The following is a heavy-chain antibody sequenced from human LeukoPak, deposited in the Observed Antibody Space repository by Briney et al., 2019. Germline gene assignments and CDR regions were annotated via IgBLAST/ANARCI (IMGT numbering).Heavy chain of an antibody. CDR2: INHSGST. V-gene: IGHV4-39*07. D-gene: IGHD2-21*02. Sequence: NSSETLSLTCTVSGGSISSSSYYWGWIRQPPGKGLEWIGEINHSGSTNYNPSLKSRVTISVDTSKNQFSLKLSSVTAADTAVYYCARGLPYPRALLDYWGQGTLVTVSS. CDR3: ARGLPYPRALLDY. J-gene: IGHJ4*02. CDR1: GGSISSSSYY.